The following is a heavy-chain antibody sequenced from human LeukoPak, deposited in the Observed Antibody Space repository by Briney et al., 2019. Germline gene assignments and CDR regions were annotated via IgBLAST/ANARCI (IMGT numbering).Heavy chain of an antibody. CDR2: VSYEGSRK. Sequence: GRSLRLSCAAAGFTFSSYTMHWFRQAPGKGLEWVALVSYEGSRKYYADSVEGRFTISRDFSENTLDLQMNSLTVEDSAVYYCARGHCSSTNCPIDFWGQGTLVTVSS. CDR1: GFTFSSYT. J-gene: IGHJ4*02. V-gene: IGHV3-30*14. D-gene: IGHD2-2*01. CDR3: ARGHCSSTNCPIDF.